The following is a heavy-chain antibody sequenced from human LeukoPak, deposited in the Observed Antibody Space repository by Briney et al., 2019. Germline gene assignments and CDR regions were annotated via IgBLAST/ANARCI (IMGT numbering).Heavy chain of an antibody. V-gene: IGHV3-33*01. J-gene: IGHJ4*02. CDR3: ARDGHYYGSGSPFYFDY. CDR2: IWYDGSNK. Sequence: PGGSLRLSCAASGFTFSSYGMHWVRQAPGKGLEGAAVIWYDGSNKYYADSVKGRFTISRDNSKNTLYLQMNSLRAEDTAVYYCARDGHYYGSGSPFYFDYWGQGTLVTVSS. D-gene: IGHD3-10*01. CDR1: GFTFSSYG.